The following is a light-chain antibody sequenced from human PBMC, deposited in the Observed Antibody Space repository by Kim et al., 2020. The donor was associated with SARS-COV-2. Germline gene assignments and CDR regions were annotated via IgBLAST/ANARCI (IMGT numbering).Light chain of an antibody. J-gene: IGLJ2*01. CDR2: AKN. Sequence: ALGQTVRITCQGDSLRSYYATWYQQKSGQAPVLVFYAKNNRPSGIPDRFSGSSSGSTASLTITGAQAADEADYYCKSRDSRGKVVFGGGTKVTVL. CDR3: KSRDSRGKVV. V-gene: IGLV3-19*01. CDR1: SLRSYY.